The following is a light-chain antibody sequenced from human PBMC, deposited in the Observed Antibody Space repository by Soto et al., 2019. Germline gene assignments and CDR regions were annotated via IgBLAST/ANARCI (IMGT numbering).Light chain of an antibody. J-gene: IGKJ3*01. CDR1: QDIEAY. Sequence: IQMTQSPSSLSASVGDRVTIACRATQDIEAYLNWYQHKPGKAPKLLIYAASTLQTGVPSRFSGGGSGTDFTLTISTLCPEDFETYYRQQTESTPFTFGPGTRVDF. CDR2: AAS. V-gene: IGKV1-39*01. CDR3: QQTESTPFT.